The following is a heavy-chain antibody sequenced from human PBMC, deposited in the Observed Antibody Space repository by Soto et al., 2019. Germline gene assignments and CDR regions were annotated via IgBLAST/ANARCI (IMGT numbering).Heavy chain of an antibody. Sequence: GESLKISCKGSGDSFACYWITWVRQNPGKGLEWMGRIDPSDSQTYYSPSFRGHVTVSATKSITTVFLQWSSLRASDTAMYYCARQIYDSDTGPNFQYYFDSWGQGTPVTVSS. V-gene: IGHV5-10-1*01. J-gene: IGHJ4*02. CDR1: GDSFACYW. CDR2: IDPSDSQT. D-gene: IGHD3-22*01. CDR3: ARQIYDSDTGPNFQYYFDS.